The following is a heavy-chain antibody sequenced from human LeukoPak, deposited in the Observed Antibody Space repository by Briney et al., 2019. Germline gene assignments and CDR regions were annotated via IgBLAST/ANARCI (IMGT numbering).Heavy chain of an antibody. Sequence: SETLSLTCTVSGGSISSSFYYWGWIRQPPGKGLEWIGSIYYSGSTYYNPSLKSRVTISVDTSKNQFSLKLTSVTAADTAVYYCARLVLLWFGDQAYWFDPWGQGTLVTASS. CDR1: GGSISSSFYY. V-gene: IGHV4-39*01. J-gene: IGHJ5*02. CDR3: ARLVLLWFGDQAYWFDP. CDR2: IYYSGST. D-gene: IGHD3-10*01.